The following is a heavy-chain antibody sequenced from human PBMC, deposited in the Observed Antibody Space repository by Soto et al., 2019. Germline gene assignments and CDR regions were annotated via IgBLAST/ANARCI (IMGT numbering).Heavy chain of an antibody. CDR3: AAHNSGYFFLIPPYFDY. V-gene: IGHV1-24*01. Sequence: GASVKVSCKVSGYTLTELSMHWVRQAPGKGLEWMGGFDPEDGETIYAQKFQGRVTMTEDTSTDTAYMELSSLRSEDTAVYYCAAHNSGYFFLIPPYFDYWGQGTLVTVSS. D-gene: IGHD3-22*01. CDR1: GYTLTELS. CDR2: FDPEDGET. J-gene: IGHJ4*02.